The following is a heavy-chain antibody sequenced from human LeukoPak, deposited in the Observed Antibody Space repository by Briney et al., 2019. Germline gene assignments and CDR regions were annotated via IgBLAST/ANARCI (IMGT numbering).Heavy chain of an antibody. CDR1: GFTFTSYA. CDR2: ITGSGDTT. Sequence: GGSLRLSCAASGFTFTSYAMSWVRQAPGRGLEWVSSITGSGDTTYYADSVKGRFTISRDNSKNTLYLQMNSLRAEDTAVYHCARDGGSYLQPTDYWGQGTLVTVSS. CDR3: ARDGGSYLQPTDY. V-gene: IGHV3-23*01. J-gene: IGHJ4*02. D-gene: IGHD1-26*01.